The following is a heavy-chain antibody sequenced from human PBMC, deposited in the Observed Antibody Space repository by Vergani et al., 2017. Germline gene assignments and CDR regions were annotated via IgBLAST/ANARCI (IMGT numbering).Heavy chain of an antibody. CDR3: AREQGEWLVRCALDI. CDR1: GFTFSSYS. V-gene: IGHV3-21*01. J-gene: IGHJ3*02. CDR2: ISSSSSYI. Sequence: EVQLVESGGGLVKPGGSLRLSCAASGFTFSSYSMNWVRQAPGKGLEWVSSISSSSSYIYYADSVKGRFTISRDNAKNSLYLQMNSLRAEDTAVYYCAREQGEWLVRCALDIWGQGTMVTVYS. D-gene: IGHD6-19*01.